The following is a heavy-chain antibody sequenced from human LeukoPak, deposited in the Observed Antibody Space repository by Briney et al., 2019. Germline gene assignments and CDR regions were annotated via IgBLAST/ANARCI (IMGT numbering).Heavy chain of an antibody. CDR1: GGSISSYY. CDR3: ARGVFGVVIIGDYFALDY. V-gene: IGHV4-59*01. J-gene: IGHJ4*02. D-gene: IGHD3-3*01. CDR2: IYYSGST. Sequence: SETLSLTCTVSGGSISSYYWSWIRQPPGKGLEWIGYIYYSGSTNYNPSLKSRVTISVDTSKNQFSLKLSFVTAADTAVYYCARGVFGVVIIGDYFALDYWGQGTLVTVSS.